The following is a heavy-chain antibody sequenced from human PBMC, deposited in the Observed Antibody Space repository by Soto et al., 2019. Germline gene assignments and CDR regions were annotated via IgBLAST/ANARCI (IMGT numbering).Heavy chain of an antibody. CDR3: AKLPPASDWSDITGSQWYFDL. CDR1: GLTFSSYA. CDR2: ITSGGGST. V-gene: IGHV3-23*01. D-gene: IGHD2-8*02. J-gene: IGHJ2*01. Sequence: EVQLLESGGGLVQPGGSLRLSCAASGLTFSSYAMSWVRQAPGKGLEWVSGITSGGGSTYYADSVKGRFTVSRDKSKNTLFLQMNSLRAEDTALYYCAKLPPASDWSDITGSQWYFDLWGRGTLVTVSS.